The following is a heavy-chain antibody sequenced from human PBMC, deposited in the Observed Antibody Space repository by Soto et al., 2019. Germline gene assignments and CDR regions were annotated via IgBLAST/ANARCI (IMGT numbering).Heavy chain of an antibody. CDR2: IWYDGSNK. Sequence: GGSLRLSCAASGFTFSSYGMHWVRQAPGKGLEWVAVIWYDGSNKYYADSVKGRFTISRDNSKNTLYLQMNSLRAEDTAVYYCARGKTNCSGGSCYYFDYWGQGTPVTVSS. J-gene: IGHJ4*02. D-gene: IGHD2-15*01. CDR1: GFTFSSYG. V-gene: IGHV3-33*01. CDR3: ARGKTNCSGGSCYYFDY.